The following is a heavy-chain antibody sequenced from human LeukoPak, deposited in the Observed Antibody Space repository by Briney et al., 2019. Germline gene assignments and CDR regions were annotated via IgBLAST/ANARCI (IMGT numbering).Heavy chain of an antibody. V-gene: IGHV4-31*11. CDR1: GGSISSGGYS. J-gene: IGHJ4*02. CDR2: IYYSGST. D-gene: IGHD6-19*01. CDR3: ARWSSGWFFDY. Sequence: SQTLSLTCAVSGGSISSGGYSWSWIRQPPGKGLEWIGYIYYSGSTYYNPSLKSRVTISVDTSKNQFSLKLSSVTAADTAVYYCARWSSGWFFDYWGQGTLVTVSS.